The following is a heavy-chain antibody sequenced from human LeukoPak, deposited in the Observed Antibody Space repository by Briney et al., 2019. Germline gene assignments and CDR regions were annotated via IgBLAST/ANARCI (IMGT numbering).Heavy chain of an antibody. CDR3: ARFVYGHYNLDY. D-gene: IGHD4-17*01. V-gene: IGHV1-69*04. CDR1: GGTFSSYA. CDR2: IIPILGIA. J-gene: IGHJ4*02. Sequence: SVKVSCKASGGTFSSYAISWVRQAPGQGLEWMGRIIPILGIANYAQKFQGRVTITADKSTSTAYMELSSLRSEDTAVYYCARFVYGHYNLDYGGQGTLVTVSS.